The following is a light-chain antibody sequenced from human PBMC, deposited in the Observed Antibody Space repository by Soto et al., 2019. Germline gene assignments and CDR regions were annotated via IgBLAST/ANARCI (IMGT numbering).Light chain of an antibody. J-gene: IGLJ3*02. CDR1: SSDAGNYNF. Sequence: QSVLTQPASVSGSPGQSITISCTGTSSDAGNYNFVSWYQQHPGKAPKVIIYEDSTRPSGVSNRISGSKSGNTASLTISGLHAEDEADYYCCSYAGSSTSWVFGGGTKLTVL. V-gene: IGLV2-23*01. CDR3: CSYAGSSTSWV. CDR2: EDS.